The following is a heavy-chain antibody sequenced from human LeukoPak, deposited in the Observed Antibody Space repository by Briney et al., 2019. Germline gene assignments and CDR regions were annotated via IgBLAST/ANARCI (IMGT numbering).Heavy chain of an antibody. D-gene: IGHD2-15*01. J-gene: IGHJ3*02. V-gene: IGHV4-34*01. CDR1: GGSFSGYY. CDR3: ARVGCSGGSCYSAVYAFDI. Sequence: SETLSLTCAVYGGSFSGYYWSWISQPPGRGLGWIGEVNHSGSTNYNPSLKSRVTISVDTSKNQFSLKLSSVTAADTAVYYCARVGCSGGSCYSAVYAFDIWGQGTMVTVSS. CDR2: VNHSGST.